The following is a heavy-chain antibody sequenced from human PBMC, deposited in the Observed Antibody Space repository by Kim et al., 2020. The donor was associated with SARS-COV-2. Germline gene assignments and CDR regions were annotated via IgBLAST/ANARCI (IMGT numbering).Heavy chain of an antibody. CDR1: GYSFTSYW. J-gene: IGHJ6*02. CDR3: ARLNYRAPLHYDFWSCYPQNSQYESYYGTDV. Sequence: GESLKISCKGSGYSFTSYWIGWVRQMPGKGLEWMGIIYPGDSDTRYSPSFQGQVTISADKSISTAYLQWSSLKASDTAMYYCARLNYRAPLHYDFWSCYPQNSQYESYYGTDVWGQGTTVTVSS. D-gene: IGHD3-3*01. CDR2: IYPGDSDT. V-gene: IGHV5-51*01.